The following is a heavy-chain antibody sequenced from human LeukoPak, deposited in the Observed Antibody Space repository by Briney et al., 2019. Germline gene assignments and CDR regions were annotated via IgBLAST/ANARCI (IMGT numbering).Heavy chain of an antibody. CDR1: GGTFSSYA. CDR3: ARVRGRGELAYDY. CDR2: INPNSGGT. V-gene: IGHV1-2*06. D-gene: IGHD3-10*01. J-gene: IGHJ4*02. Sequence: ASVKVSCKASGGTFSSYAISWVRQAPGQGLEWMGRINPNSGGTNYAQKFQGRVTMTRDTSISTAYMELSRLRSDDTAVYYCARVRGRGELAYDYWGQGTLVTVSS.